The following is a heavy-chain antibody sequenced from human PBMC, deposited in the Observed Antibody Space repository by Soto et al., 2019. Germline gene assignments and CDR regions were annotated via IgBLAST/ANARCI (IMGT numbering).Heavy chain of an antibody. CDR3: ARRYGGTFDY. CDR2: IYYSGST. J-gene: IGHJ4*02. D-gene: IGHD2-15*01. V-gene: IGHV4-59*08. CDR1: GGSISSYY. Sequence: QVQLQESGPGLVKPSETLSLTCTVSGGSISSYYWSWIRQPPGKGLEWIGYIYYSGSTNYNPSLKRRVTISVDTSKNQFSLKLSSATAADTAVYYCARRYGGTFDYWGQGTLVTVSS.